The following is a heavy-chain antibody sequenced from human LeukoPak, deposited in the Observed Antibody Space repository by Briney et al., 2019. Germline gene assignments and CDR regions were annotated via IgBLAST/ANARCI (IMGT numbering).Heavy chain of an antibody. CDR1: GFNFSSYA. V-gene: IGHV3-23*01. D-gene: IGHD6-19*01. CDR3: AKDAVAVAGFPHYFDY. Sequence: PGGSLRLSCAASGFNFSSYAMSSVRQAPGKGLEWVSVISGSGVTTYYADSVKGRFTISRDNSKNTLYLQMSSLRAEDTAVYYCAKDAVAVAGFPHYFDYRGQGTLVTVSS. J-gene: IGHJ4*02. CDR2: ISGSGVTT.